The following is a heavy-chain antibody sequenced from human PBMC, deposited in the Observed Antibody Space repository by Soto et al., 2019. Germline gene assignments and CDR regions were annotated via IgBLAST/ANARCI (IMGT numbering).Heavy chain of an antibody. CDR1: GGSISSGDYY. Sequence: SETLSLTCTVSGGSISSGDYYWSWIRQPPGKGLEWIGYIYYSGSTYYNPSLKSRVTISVDTSKNQFSLKLSSVTAADTAVYYCARVVPAAPTISYFDYWGQGTLVTVSS. CDR2: IYYSGST. J-gene: IGHJ4*02. D-gene: IGHD2-2*01. CDR3: ARVVPAAPTISYFDY. V-gene: IGHV4-30-4*01.